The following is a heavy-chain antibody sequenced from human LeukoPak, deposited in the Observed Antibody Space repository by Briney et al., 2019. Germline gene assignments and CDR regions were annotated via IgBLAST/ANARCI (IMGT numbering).Heavy chain of an antibody. CDR2: ISGSGGNT. CDR1: GFTFSSYS. V-gene: IGHV3-23*01. Sequence: PGGSLRLSCAASGFTFSSYSMNWVRQAPGKGLEWVSAISGSGGNTYYADSVKGRFTISRDNSKNTLYLQMNSLRAEDTAVYYCAKDPDIVVVPVPGAFDIWGQGTMVTVSS. CDR3: AKDPDIVVVPVPGAFDI. D-gene: IGHD2-2*01. J-gene: IGHJ3*02.